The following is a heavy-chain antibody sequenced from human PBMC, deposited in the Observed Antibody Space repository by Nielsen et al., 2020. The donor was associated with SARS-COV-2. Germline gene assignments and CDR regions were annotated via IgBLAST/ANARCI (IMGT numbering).Heavy chain of an antibody. CDR3: ARHTYYYGSGK. D-gene: IGHD3-10*01. CDR1: GGSFSGYY. Sequence: GSLRLSCAVYGGSFSGYYWGWIRQPPGKGLEWIGSIYYSGSTYYNPSLKSRVTISVDTSKNQFSLKLSSVTAADTAVYYCARHTYYYGSGKWGQGTLVTVSS. V-gene: IGHV4-39*01. J-gene: IGHJ4*02. CDR2: IYYSGST.